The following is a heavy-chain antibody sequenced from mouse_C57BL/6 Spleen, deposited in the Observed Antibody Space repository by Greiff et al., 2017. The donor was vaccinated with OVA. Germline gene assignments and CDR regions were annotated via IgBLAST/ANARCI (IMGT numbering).Heavy chain of an antibody. CDR1: GYTFTSYW. J-gene: IGHJ3*01. V-gene: IGHV1-72*01. CDR3: ATYGSSSEFAY. CDR2: IDPNSGGT. D-gene: IGHD1-1*01. Sequence: QVQLKQPGAELVKPGASVKLSCKASGYTFTSYWMHWVKQRPGRGLEWIGRIDPNSGGTKYNEKFKSKATLTVDKPSSTAYMQLSSLTSEDAAVYDCATYGSSSEFAYWGQGTLVTVSA.